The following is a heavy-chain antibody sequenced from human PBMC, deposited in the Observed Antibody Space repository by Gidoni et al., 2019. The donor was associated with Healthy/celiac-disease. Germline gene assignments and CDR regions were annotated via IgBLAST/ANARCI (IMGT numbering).Heavy chain of an antibody. J-gene: IGHJ6*03. CDR3: ARDLAYCSGGSCYSNYYYYMDV. Sequence: VRQAPGQGLEWMGGIIPIFGTANYAQKFQGRVTITADKSTSTAYMELSSLRSEDTAVYYCARDLAYCSGGSCYSNYYYYMDVWGKGTTVTVSS. D-gene: IGHD2-15*01. V-gene: IGHV1-69*06. CDR2: IIPIFGTA.